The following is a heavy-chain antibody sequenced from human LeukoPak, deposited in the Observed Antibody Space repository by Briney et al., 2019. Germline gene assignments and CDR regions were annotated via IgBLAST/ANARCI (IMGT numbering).Heavy chain of an antibody. CDR1: GFTFSSYS. Sequence: PGGSLRLSCAASGFTFSSYSVNWVRQAPGKGLEWVSSISSSSSYIYYADSVKGRFTISRDNAKNSLYLQMNSLRAEDTAVYYCARSTTMIASDFDIWGQGTMVTVSS. CDR3: ARSTTMIASDFDI. D-gene: IGHD3-22*01. J-gene: IGHJ3*02. CDR2: ISSSSSYI. V-gene: IGHV3-21*01.